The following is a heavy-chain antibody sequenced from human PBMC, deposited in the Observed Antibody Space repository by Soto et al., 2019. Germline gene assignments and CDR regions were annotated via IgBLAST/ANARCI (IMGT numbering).Heavy chain of an antibody. V-gene: IGHV3-43D*04. CDR3: AKEFFGVVIMSGMDM. CDR1: GFTLDDYA. Sequence: PVGFLRLSCADSGFTLDDYAMHWVRQAPGKGLEWVSLISWHGGNTYNASSMNSRITTSRTNSKNSLYLKMNSVRAEDTALYYCAKEFFGVVIMSGMDMWGQGTTVTVSS. J-gene: IGHJ6*02. D-gene: IGHD3-3*01. CDR2: ISWHGGNT.